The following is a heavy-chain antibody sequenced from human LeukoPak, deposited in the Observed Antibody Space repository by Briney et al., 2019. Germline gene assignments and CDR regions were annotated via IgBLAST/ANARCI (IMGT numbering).Heavy chain of an antibody. CDR2: MNPNSGNT. Sequence: GASVKVSCKASGYTFTSYDINWVRQATGQGLEWMGWMNPNSGNTGYAQKFQGRVTMTRNTSISTAYMGLSSLRSEDTAVYYCARGGSGSYFSWLDPWGQGTLVTVSS. D-gene: IGHD3-10*01. CDR3: ARGGSGSYFSWLDP. CDR1: GYTFTSYD. V-gene: IGHV1-8*01. J-gene: IGHJ5*02.